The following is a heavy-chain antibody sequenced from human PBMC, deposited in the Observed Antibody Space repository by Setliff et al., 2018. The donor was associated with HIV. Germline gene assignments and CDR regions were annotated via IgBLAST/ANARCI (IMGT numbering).Heavy chain of an antibody. CDR2: IYYSGST. CDR1: AGSIRSSTYY. Sequence: SETLSLTCTVSAGSIRSSTYYWAWIRQPPGKGLEWIGTIYYSGSTYYNPSLKSRVTISVDTSKNQFSVKLSSVTAADTAVYYCAKRTFGSGRFDPWGQGTLVTVSS. CDR3: AKRTFGSGRFDP. V-gene: IGHV4-39*07. J-gene: IGHJ5*02. D-gene: IGHD3-16*01.